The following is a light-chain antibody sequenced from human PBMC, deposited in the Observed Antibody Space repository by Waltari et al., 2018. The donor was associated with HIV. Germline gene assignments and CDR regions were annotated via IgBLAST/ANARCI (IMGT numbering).Light chain of an antibody. CDR2: NTD. Sequence: QSVLTQPPSSSGTPGQRATISSSVRRPTVGGTTINCYQQLPGAAPKLLILNTDERPSGVPDRFSGSKSGTSASLAISGLQSEDEADYYCAAWDDSLNTYVFGSGTTVTVL. J-gene: IGLJ1*01. CDR1: RPTVGGTT. V-gene: IGLV1-44*01. CDR3: AAWDDSLNTYV.